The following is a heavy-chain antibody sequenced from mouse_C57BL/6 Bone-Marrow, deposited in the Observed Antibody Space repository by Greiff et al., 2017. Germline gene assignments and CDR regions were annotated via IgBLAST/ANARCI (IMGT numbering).Heavy chain of an antibody. CDR2: IRNGGGST. D-gene: IGHD2-1*01. CDR3: ARIYYGTPMDY. J-gene: IGHJ4*01. CDR1: GFTFRDYY. V-gene: IGHV5-12*01. Sequence: KLMESGGGLVQPGGSLKLSCAASGFTFRDYYMYWVRQTPETRLEWVAYIRNGGGSTYYPDTVKGRFTISRDNAKNTLYLQMSRLKSEDTAMYYCARIYYGTPMDYWGQGTSVTVSA.